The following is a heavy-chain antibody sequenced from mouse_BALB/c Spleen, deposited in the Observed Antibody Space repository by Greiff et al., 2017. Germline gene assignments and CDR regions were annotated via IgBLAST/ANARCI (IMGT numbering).Heavy chain of an antibody. D-gene: IGHD3-3*01. J-gene: IGHJ4*01. CDR1: GFTFSSYY. Sequence: EVQVVESGGGLVKLGGSLKLSCAASGFTFSSYYMSWVRQTPEKRLELVAAINSNGGSTYYPDTVKGRFTISRDNAKNTLYLQMSSLKSEDTALYYCARSGDFSMDYWGQGTSVTVSS. V-gene: IGHV5-6-2*01. CDR3: ARSGDFSMDY. CDR2: INSNGGST.